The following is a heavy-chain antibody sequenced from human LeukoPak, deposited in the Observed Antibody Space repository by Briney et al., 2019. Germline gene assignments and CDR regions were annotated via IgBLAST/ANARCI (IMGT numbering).Heavy chain of an antibody. J-gene: IGHJ6*02. D-gene: IGHD2-2*02. V-gene: IGHV3-48*03. CDR2: ISSSGSTI. Sequence: AGGSLRLSCAASGFTFSSYEMNWVRQAPGKGLEWVSYISSSGSTIYYADSVKGRFTISRDNAKNSLYLQMNSLRAEDTAVYYCARDGGYCRSTSCYTEDYYYYGMDVWGQGTTVTVSS. CDR1: GFTFSSYE. CDR3: ARDGGYCRSTSCYTEDYYYYGMDV.